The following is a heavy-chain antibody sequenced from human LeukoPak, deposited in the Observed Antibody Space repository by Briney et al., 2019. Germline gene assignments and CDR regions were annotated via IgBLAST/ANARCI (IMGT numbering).Heavy chain of an antibody. D-gene: IGHD2-15*01. Sequence: GGSLRLSCAASGFTFSSYTFSTYAMSWVRQAPGKGLEWVSAASGSGVSTYYADSAKGRFTISRDNSKNTLYLQMNGLRAEDTAVYYCAKGVEDSGIYYYYYMDVWGKGTTVTVSS. V-gene: IGHV3-23*01. CDR1: GFTFSSYTFSTYA. CDR2: ASGSGVST. CDR3: AKGVEDSGIYYYYYMDV. J-gene: IGHJ6*03.